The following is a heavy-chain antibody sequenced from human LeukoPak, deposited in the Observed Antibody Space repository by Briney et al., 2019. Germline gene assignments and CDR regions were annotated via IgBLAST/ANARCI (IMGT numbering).Heavy chain of an antibody. J-gene: IGHJ4*02. Sequence: GASVKVSCKASGYTFTSYGISWVRQAPGQGLEWMGWISAYNGNTNYAQKLQGRVTMTTDTSTSTAYMELRSLRSDDTAVYYCARVGQQGLELRNGENYFDYWGQGTLVTVSS. CDR2: ISAYNGNT. V-gene: IGHV1-18*01. CDR3: ARVGQQGLELRNGENYFDY. D-gene: IGHD1-7*01. CDR1: GYTFTSYG.